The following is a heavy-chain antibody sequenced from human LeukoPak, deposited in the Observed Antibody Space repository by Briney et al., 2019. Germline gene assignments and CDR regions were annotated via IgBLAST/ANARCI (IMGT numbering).Heavy chain of an antibody. CDR2: IYYSGST. CDR3: ARAGGYYDSSGYYPPYYYYYGMDV. Sequence: PSETLSLTCTVSGDSISSYYWSWIRQPPGKGLEWIGYIYYSGSTNYNPSLKSRVTISVDTSKNQFSLKLSSVTAADTAVYYCARAGGYYDSSGYYPPYYYYYGMDVWGQGTTVTVSS. J-gene: IGHJ6*02. V-gene: IGHV4-59*01. D-gene: IGHD3-22*01. CDR1: GDSISSYY.